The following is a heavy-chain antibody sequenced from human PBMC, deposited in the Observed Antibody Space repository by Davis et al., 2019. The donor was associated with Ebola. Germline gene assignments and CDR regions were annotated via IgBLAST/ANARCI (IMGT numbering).Heavy chain of an antibody. CDR3: ARLTLDSSSWYWVWFDP. J-gene: IGHJ5*02. CDR1: GGSISSYY. V-gene: IGHV4-59*08. Sequence: SETLSLTCTVSGGSISSYYWSWIRQPPGKGLEWIGYIYYSGSTNYNPSPKSRVTISVDTSKNQFSLKLSDVTAADTAVYYCARLTLDSSSWYWVWFDPWGQGTLVTVSS. D-gene: IGHD6-13*01. CDR2: IYYSGST.